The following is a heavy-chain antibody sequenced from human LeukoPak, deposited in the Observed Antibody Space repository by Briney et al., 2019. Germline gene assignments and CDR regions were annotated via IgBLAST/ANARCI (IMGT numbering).Heavy chain of an antibody. V-gene: IGHV3-9*01. J-gene: IGHJ4*02. CDR2: ISWNSGSI. CDR3: AKGAGPYYDFWSGFFDY. CDR1: GFTFDDYA. Sequence: PGGSLRLSCAASGFTFDDYAMHWVRQAPGKGLEWVSGISWNSGSIGYADSVKGRFTISRDNAKNSLYLQMNGLRAEDTALYYCAKGAGPYYDFWSGFFDYWGQGTLVTVSS. D-gene: IGHD3-3*01.